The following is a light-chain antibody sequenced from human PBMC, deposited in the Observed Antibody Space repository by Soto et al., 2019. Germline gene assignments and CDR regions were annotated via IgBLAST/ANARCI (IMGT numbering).Light chain of an antibody. J-gene: IGKJ5*01. Sequence: DVVMTQSPDSLAVSLGERATINCKSSQSVLYSSNNDNYLAWYQQKPGQPPKLLIYRASTRESGVPDRFSGSGSGTDFTLTISSLQAEDVAVYYCQQYYTTIAFGQGTRLE. CDR1: QSVLYSSNNDNY. CDR2: RAS. V-gene: IGKV4-1*01. CDR3: QQYYTTIA.